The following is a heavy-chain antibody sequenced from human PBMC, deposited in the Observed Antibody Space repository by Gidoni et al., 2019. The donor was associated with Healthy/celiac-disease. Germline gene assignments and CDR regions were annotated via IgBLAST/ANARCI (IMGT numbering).Heavy chain of an antibody. D-gene: IGHD2-15*01. CDR3: ARVPVVVAALGGMDV. CDR2: IYYSGST. V-gene: IGHV4-31*02. J-gene: IGHJ6*02. Sequence: YIYYSGSTYYNPSLKSRVTISVDTSKNQFSLKLSSVTAADTAVYYCARVPVVVAALGGMDVWGQGTTVTVSS.